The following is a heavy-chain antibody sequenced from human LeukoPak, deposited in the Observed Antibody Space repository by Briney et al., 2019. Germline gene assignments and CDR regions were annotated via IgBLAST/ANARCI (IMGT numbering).Heavy chain of an antibody. CDR3: ACFNTGSPIDY. CDR1: GGSFSGYY. Sequence: SETLSLTCAVYGGSFSGYYWSWIRQPPGKGLEWIGEINRSGSTNYNPSLKSRVTISVDTSKNQFSLKLSSVTAADTAVYYCACFNTGSPIDYWGQGTLVTVPS. CDR2: INRSGST. J-gene: IGHJ4*02. D-gene: IGHD1-1*01. V-gene: IGHV4-34*01.